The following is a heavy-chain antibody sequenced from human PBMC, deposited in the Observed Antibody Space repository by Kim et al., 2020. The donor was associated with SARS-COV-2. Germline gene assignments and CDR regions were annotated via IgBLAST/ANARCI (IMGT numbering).Heavy chain of an antibody. CDR2: ISDSSSTI. CDR3: ASAQSDY. Sequence: GGSLRLSCAASGLIFSSYSMNWVRQAPGKGLEWILYISDSSSTIYYADSVKGRFTISRDNAKNSLYLQMNSLRDEDTAVYYCASAQSDYWGQGTLVTVSS. D-gene: IGHD4-4*01. CDR1: GLIFSSYS. J-gene: IGHJ4*02. V-gene: IGHV3-48*02.